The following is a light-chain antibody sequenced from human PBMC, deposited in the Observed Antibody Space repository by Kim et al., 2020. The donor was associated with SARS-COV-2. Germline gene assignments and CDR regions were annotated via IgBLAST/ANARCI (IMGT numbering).Light chain of an antibody. CDR3: GSYTGNNNFV. V-gene: IGLV2-8*01. CDR1: SSAVGNYND. Sequence: GRSVTISCAGGSSAVGNYNDVSWYQHHPGNAPKLLIYGVTKRPSGVPDRFSASKSGSTASLTVSALQIEDEADYYCGSYTGNNNFVFGTGTKVTVL. J-gene: IGLJ1*01. CDR2: GVT.